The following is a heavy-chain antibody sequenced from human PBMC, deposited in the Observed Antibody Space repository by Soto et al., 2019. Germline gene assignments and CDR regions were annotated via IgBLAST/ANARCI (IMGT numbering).Heavy chain of an antibody. Sequence: QVQLVESGGGLVKPGGSLRLSCAASGFTFSDYYMTWIRQAPGKGLEWVSYISSSGSPIYYADSVKGRLTISRDNAKNSLQLQRNRMRAEDTAVYSCARGGQQLHGMDVWGQGTTVTVS. CDR3: ARGGQQLHGMDV. J-gene: IGHJ6*02. CDR2: ISSSGSPI. CDR1: GFTFSDYY. V-gene: IGHV3-11*01. D-gene: IGHD6-13*01.